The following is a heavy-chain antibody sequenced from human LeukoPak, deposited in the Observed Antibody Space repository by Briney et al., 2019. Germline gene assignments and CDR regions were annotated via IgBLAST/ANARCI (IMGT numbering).Heavy chain of an antibody. CDR2: ISAYNGNT. CDR3: ARVPVVVPAANWISNWFDP. Sequence: GASVKVSCKASGYTFTSYGISWVRQAPGQGLEWMGWISAYNGNTNYAQKLQGRVTMTTDTSTSTAYMELRSLRSDDTAVYYCARVPVVVPAANWISNWFDPWGQGTLVTVSS. D-gene: IGHD2-2*01. J-gene: IGHJ5*02. V-gene: IGHV1-18*01. CDR1: GYTFTSYG.